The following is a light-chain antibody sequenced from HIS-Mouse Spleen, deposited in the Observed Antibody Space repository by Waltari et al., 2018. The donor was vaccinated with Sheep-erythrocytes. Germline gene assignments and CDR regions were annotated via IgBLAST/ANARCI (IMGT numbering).Light chain of an antibody. CDR3: QAWDSSTVV. CDR2: QDS. V-gene: IGLV3-1*01. CDR1: KFVAKY. J-gene: IGLJ2*01. Sequence: SYELTQPPSVSVSPGQTASITCSGDKFVAKYACWYQQKPGQSPVLVIYQDSKRPSGIPERFSGSNSGNTATLTISGTQAMDEADYYCQAWDSSTVVFGGGTKLTVL.